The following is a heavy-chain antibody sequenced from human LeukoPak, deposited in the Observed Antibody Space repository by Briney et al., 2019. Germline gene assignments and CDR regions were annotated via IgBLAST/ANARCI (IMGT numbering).Heavy chain of an antibody. CDR3: AKRGLVVRVFLVGFHREAYYFDS. CDR2: LSGSAGGT. Sequence: GGSLRLSCGVSGITLSNYAMSWVRQAPGKGLEWVAGLSGSAGGTTYADSVKGRFTISRDNSKNTLFLQMDRLRAEDTAVYFCAKRGLVVRVFLVGFHREAYYFDSWGQGAQVTVSS. V-gene: IGHV3-23*01. CDR1: GITLSNYA. D-gene: IGHD3-10*01. J-gene: IGHJ4*02.